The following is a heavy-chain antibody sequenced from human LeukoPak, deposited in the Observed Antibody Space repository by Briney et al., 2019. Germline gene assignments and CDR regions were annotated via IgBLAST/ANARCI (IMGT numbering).Heavy chain of an antibody. V-gene: IGHV1-69*13. Sequence: SVKVSCKASVGTFSSSYAISWVRQAPGQGLEWMGGIIPIFGTANSAQKFQGRVTITADESTSTAYMELSSLRSEDTAMYYCARDQWNSGVPGPPFYMDVWGKGTTVTVSS. CDR2: IIPIFGTA. J-gene: IGHJ6*03. CDR3: ARDQWNSGVPGPPFYMDV. CDR1: VGTFSSSYA. D-gene: IGHD2-2*01.